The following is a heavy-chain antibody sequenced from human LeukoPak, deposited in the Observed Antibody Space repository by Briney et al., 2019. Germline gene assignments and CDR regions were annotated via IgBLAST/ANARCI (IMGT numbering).Heavy chain of an antibody. D-gene: IGHD3-3*01. CDR3: ARGARSDFWSGYYTGAYFDY. CDR2: IYLSGST. CDR1: GGSISSGGYY. Sequence: SRTLSPTCTVSGGSISSGGYYWSWIRQPPGKGLEWIGYIYLSGSTYYNPSLKSRVTISVDRSKNQFSLKLSSVTAADTAVYYCARGARSDFWSGYYTGAYFDYWGQGTLVTVSS. V-gene: IGHV4-30-2*01. J-gene: IGHJ4*02.